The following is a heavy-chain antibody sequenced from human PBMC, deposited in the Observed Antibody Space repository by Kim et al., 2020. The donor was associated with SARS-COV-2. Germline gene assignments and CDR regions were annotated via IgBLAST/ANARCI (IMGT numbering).Heavy chain of an antibody. CDR3: RAGVVARPYYYYGMDV. D-gene: IGHD2-15*01. J-gene: IGHJ6*02. V-gene: IGHV1-18*04. CDR1: GYTFTSYG. CDR2: ISAYNGNT. Sequence: ASVKVSCKASGYTFTSYGISWVRQAPGQGLEWMGWISAYNGNTNYAQKLQGRVTMTTDTSTSTAYMELRSLRSDDTAVYYCRAGVVARPYYYYGMDVWGQGTTVTVSS.